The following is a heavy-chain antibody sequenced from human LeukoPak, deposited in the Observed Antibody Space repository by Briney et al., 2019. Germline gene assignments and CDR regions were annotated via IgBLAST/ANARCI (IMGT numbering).Heavy chain of an antibody. CDR1: GFTFSGYW. Sequence: GGSLRLSCAAFGFTFSGYWMTWVRQAPGKGPEWVANIKQDGSDKYYVDSVKGRFTISRDNANNSLFLQMNSLRAEDTAVYYCERERGWLEPVDHWGQGTLVTVSS. D-gene: IGHD6-19*01. V-gene: IGHV3-7*05. CDR3: ERERGWLEPVDH. CDR2: IKQDGSDK. J-gene: IGHJ4*02.